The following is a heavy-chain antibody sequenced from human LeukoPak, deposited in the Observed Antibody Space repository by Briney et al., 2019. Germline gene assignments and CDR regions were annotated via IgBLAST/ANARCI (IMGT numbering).Heavy chain of an antibody. CDR2: INHSGST. V-gene: IGHV4-34*01. CDR3: AKYYYDSSGYYYYFDY. J-gene: IGHJ4*02. D-gene: IGHD3-22*01. Sequence: SETLSLTCAVYGGSFSGYYWSWIRQPPGKGLEWIGEINHSGSTNYNPSLKSRVTISVDTSKNQFSLKLSSVTAADTAVYYCAKYYYDSSGYYYYFDYWGQGTLVTVSS. CDR1: GGSFSGYY.